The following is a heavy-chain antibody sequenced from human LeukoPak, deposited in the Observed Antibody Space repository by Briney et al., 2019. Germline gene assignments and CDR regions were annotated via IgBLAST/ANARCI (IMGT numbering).Heavy chain of an antibody. CDR1: GGSINSGGYY. J-gene: IGHJ6*02. CDR2: INHSGNT. Sequence: SETLSLTCTVSGGSINSGGYYWSWIRQHPGKGLEWIGYINHSGNTYYNPSLKSRVTISVDTSKNQFSLKLSSVTAADTAVYYCARVPYYYGSGSYGYYGMDVWGQGTTVTVSS. V-gene: IGHV4-31*03. CDR3: ARVPYYYGSGSYGYYGMDV. D-gene: IGHD3-10*01.